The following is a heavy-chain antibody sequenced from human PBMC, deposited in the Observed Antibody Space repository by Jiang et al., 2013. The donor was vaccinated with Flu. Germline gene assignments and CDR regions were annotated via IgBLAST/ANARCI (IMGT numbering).Heavy chain of an antibody. Sequence: VQLLESGGGVVQPGRSLRLSCAASGFSFSTYVMHWVRQAPGKGLEWVAMISHDVTTQYYVDSLKGRFTVSRDNSKNTVFLQMNSLRAEDTAVYYCARGRAEWLVRGDLDNWGQGTLVTVSS. CDR1: GFSFSTYV. CDR2: ISHDVTTQ. V-gene: IGHV3-33*05. CDR3: ARGRAEWLVRGDLDN. J-gene: IGHJ4*02. D-gene: IGHD6-19*01.